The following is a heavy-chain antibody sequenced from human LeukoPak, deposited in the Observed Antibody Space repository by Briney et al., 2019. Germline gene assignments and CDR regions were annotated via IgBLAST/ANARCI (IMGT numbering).Heavy chain of an antibody. D-gene: IGHD3-3*01. CDR2: ISISGSAI. CDR1: AFIFSNYG. CDR3: AVLDGGIHFDY. V-gene: IGHV3-48*03. Sequence: GRCMTLARAASAFIFSNYGMNWDRPAPRRWREGGSYISISGSAIYHADSVKGRFTISRDNAKNSLYLQMNSLRAEDRAVYYCAVLDGGIHFDYWGQGTLVTVSS. J-gene: IGHJ4*02.